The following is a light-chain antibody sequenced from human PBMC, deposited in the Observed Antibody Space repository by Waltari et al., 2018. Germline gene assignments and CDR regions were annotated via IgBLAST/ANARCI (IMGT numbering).Light chain of an antibody. Sequence: QSVVTQPASVSGSPGQSISISCTGTSNYIGANAYVSWYQQHPGRAPQLVIYDVSVRPSGVSIRFSGSKSGNTASLTISGLQAEDEALYYCSSYTLTNPVVFGGGTKLTVL. J-gene: IGLJ2*01. CDR1: SNYIGANAY. V-gene: IGLV2-14*03. CDR2: DVS. CDR3: SSYTLTNPVV.